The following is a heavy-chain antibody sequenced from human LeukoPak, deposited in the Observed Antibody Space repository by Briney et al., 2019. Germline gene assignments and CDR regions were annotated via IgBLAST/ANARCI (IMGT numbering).Heavy chain of an antibody. V-gene: IGHV3-64*04. D-gene: IGHD3-22*01. CDR2: ISSNGGST. J-gene: IGHJ3*02. CDR1: GFTFSSSA. CDR3: AKDAPKYYYDSSGYHDAFHI. Sequence: GGSPRLSCSASGFTFSSSAMHWVRQAPGEGLEYVSAISSNGGSTYYADSVKGRFTISRDNSKNTLYLQMNSLRAEDTAVYYRAKDAPKYYYDSSGYHDAFHIWGQGTMVTVSS.